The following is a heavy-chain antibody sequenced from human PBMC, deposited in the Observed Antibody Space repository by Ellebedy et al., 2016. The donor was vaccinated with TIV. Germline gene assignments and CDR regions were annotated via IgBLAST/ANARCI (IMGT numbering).Heavy chain of an antibody. V-gene: IGHV3-48*02. CDR1: GFTFSGYS. Sequence: GESLKISCAASGFTFSGYSFNWVRQAPGKGLEWVASISSEWLASISSSSDTIYYAASVKGRFTISRDDAKNSVFLQMHSLRDEDTAVYYCAREVLGVTTDFGDAFDIWGQGTMVTVSS. CDR2: ISSEWLASISSSSDTI. CDR3: AREVLGVTTDFGDAFDI. J-gene: IGHJ3*02. D-gene: IGHD4-17*01.